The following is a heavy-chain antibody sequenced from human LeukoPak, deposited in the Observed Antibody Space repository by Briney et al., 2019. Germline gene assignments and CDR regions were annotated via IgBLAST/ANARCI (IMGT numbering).Heavy chain of an antibody. CDR1: GGSFSSYY. D-gene: IGHD3-10*01. V-gene: IGHV4-34*10. CDR2: ISDRGPA. CDR3: ARSRQASGLLGS. J-gene: IGHJ5*01. Sequence: PSETLSLTCAVFGGSFSSYYWSWIRQPPGKGLEWIGYISDRGPAYYNPSLKSRFTISVDRPKNQFFLTVTSVTAADTAVYFCARSRQASGLLGSWGQGTLVAVSS.